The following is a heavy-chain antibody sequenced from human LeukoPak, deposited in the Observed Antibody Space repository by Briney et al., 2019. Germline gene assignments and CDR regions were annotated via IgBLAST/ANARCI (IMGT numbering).Heavy chain of an antibody. CDR2: VNPSGGST. Sequence: ASVKVSCKASGYTFTSYYIHWVRQAPGQGLEWMGIVNPSGGSTSYAQNFQGRVTMTWDTSTSTVYMELSSLRSEDTAVYYCARGGVKTTVRWFDPWGQGTLVTVSS. J-gene: IGHJ5*02. CDR3: ARGGVKTTVRWFDP. CDR1: GYTFTSYY. D-gene: IGHD4-17*01. V-gene: IGHV1-46*01.